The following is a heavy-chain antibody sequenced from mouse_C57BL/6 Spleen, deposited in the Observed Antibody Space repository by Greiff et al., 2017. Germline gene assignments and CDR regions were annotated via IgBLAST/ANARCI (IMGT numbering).Heavy chain of an antibody. D-gene: IGHD1-1*01. CDR2: INPGSGGT. CDR3: ARSGTTVGGQLAY. CDR1: GYAFTNYL. Sequence: QVQLKESGAELVRPGTSVKVSCKASGYAFTNYLIEWVKQRPGQGLEWIGVINPGSGGTNYNEKFKGKATLTADKSSSTAYMQLSSLTSEDSAVXFWARSGTTVGGQLAYWGQGTLVTVSA. V-gene: IGHV1-54*01. J-gene: IGHJ3*01.